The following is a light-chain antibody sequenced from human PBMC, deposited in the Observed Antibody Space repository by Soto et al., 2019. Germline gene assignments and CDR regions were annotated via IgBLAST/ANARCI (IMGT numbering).Light chain of an antibody. V-gene: IGKV4-1*01. Sequence: DIVMTQSPASLAVSLGERATINCKPRQRGLSRSNNKNYLAWYQHKPGQPPKLLLYWASMRESGVPDRISGSGSGTDFTLTINSLQAEDLAVYYCQQFHSSPLTCGGGTKVDIK. CDR2: WAS. CDR1: QRGLSRSNNKNY. J-gene: IGKJ4*01. CDR3: QQFHSSPLT.